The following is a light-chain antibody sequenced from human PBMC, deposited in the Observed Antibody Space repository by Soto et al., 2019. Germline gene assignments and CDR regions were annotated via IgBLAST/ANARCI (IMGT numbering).Light chain of an antibody. V-gene: IGKV1-5*01. CDR2: AAS. J-gene: IGKJ1*01. CDR3: LQDHDYPWT. Sequence: DIQMTQSPSTLSASVGDRVTITFRASQSISGLLAWYQQRPGEAPELLLYAASTLRSGVPSRFSGSGSGTQFTLTINNLQHEDSATYFCLQDHDYPWTFGHGTKVDIK. CDR1: QSISGL.